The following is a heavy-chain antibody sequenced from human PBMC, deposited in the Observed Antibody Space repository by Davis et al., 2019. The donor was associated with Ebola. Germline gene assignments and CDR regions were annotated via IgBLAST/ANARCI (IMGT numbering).Heavy chain of an antibody. J-gene: IGHJ4*02. CDR2: ISDTGST. D-gene: IGHD3-3*01. CDR3: ARVSHDFWSGYQFDY. V-gene: IGHV4-59*01. Sequence: PSETLSLTCAVSGASIATYHWSWIRQSPGKGLEWIGYISDTGSTNYNPSLKSRVTISVEKSKNQFSLKLSSVTAADTGVYYCARVSHDFWSGYQFDYWGRGTLVSVSS. CDR1: GASIATYH.